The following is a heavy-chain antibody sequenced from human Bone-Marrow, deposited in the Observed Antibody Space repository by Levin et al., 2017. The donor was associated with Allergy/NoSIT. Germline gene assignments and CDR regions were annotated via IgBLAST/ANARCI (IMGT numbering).Heavy chain of an antibody. V-gene: IGHV3-9*01. CDR1: GFTFGDYA. J-gene: IGHJ6*02. CDR3: ARDTGSNYYYGMDV. CDR2: INWSSGSI. Sequence: AGGSLRLSCAASGFTFGDYAMHWVRQAPGKGLEWVSSINWSSGSIGYADSVKGRFTISRDNAKNSLYLQMNSLRAEDTAFYYCARDTGSNYYYGMDVWGQGTTVTVSS. D-gene: IGHD2-2*01.